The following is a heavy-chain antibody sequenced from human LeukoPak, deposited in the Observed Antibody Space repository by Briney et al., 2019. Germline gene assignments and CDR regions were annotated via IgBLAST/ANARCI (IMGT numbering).Heavy chain of an antibody. Sequence: SETLSLTCAVYGGPFSGYYWSWIRQPPGKGLEWIGEINHSGSTNYNPSLKSRVTISVDTSKNQFSLKLSSVTAADTAVYYCARYGSSSWYYFDYWGQGTLVTVSS. CDR2: INHSGST. CDR1: GGPFSGYY. V-gene: IGHV4-34*01. J-gene: IGHJ4*02. D-gene: IGHD6-13*01. CDR3: ARYGSSSWYYFDY.